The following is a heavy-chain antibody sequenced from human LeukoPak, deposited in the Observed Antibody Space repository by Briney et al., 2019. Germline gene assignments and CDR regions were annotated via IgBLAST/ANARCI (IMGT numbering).Heavy chain of an antibody. CDR2: ISYDGSNK. J-gene: IGHJ6*02. V-gene: IGHV3-30*18. D-gene: IGHD2-15*01. CDR1: GFTFSSYG. Sequence: GGSLRLSCAASGFTFSSYGMHWVRQAPGKGLEWVAVISYDGSNKYYADSVKGRFTISRDNSKNTLYLQMNSLRAEDTAVYYCAKDGGDCSGGSCYLPYYYHYGMDVWGQGTTVTVSS. CDR3: AKDGGDCSGGSCYLPYYYHYGMDV.